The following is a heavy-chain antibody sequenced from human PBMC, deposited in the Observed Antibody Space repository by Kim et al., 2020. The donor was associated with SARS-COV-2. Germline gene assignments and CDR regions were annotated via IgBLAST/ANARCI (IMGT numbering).Heavy chain of an antibody. CDR3: ARVRSDFWSGYVGFDY. V-gene: IGHV1-18*01. CDR1: GYTFTSYG. J-gene: IGHJ4*02. Sequence: ASVKVSCKASGYTFTSYGISWVRQAPGQGLEWMGWISAYNGNTNYAQKLQGRVTMTTDTSTSTAYMELRSLRSDDTAVYYCARVRSDFWSGYVGFDYWGQGTLVTVSS. CDR2: ISAYNGNT. D-gene: IGHD3-3*01.